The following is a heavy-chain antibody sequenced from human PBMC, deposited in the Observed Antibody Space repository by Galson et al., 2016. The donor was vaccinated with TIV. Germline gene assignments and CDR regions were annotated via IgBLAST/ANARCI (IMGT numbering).Heavy chain of an antibody. CDR3: ARGPRLRTSLFEDITKTFDY. J-gene: IGHJ4*02. CDR2: INHSGTT. D-gene: IGHD3-3*01. V-gene: IGHV4-34*01. CDR1: GGSFSGYF. Sequence: SKTLSLTCAVYGGSFSGYFWSWIRQSPGGGLEWIGEINHSGTTRYSPSLKSRVTISLDMAKNQLSRKVTSVTAADTAVYYCARGPRLRTSLFEDITKTFDYWGQGARVTVSS.